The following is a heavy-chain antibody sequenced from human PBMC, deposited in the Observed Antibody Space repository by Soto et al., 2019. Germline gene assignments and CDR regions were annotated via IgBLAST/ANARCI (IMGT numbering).Heavy chain of an antibody. CDR3: ARQPYGYYFDY. CDR1: GFIVSSNY. J-gene: IGHJ4*02. D-gene: IGHD4-17*01. Sequence: GGSLRLSCAASGFIVSSNYMSWVRQAPGKGLEWVSVIDSGGSTYYADSVKGRFTISRDNSKNTLYLQMNSLRAEDTAVYYCARQPYGYYFDYWGPGTLVTVSS. V-gene: IGHV3-66*04. CDR2: IDSGGST.